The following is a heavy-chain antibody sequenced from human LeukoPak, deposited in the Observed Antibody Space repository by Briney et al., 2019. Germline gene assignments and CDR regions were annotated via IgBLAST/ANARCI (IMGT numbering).Heavy chain of an antibody. D-gene: IGHD6-19*01. J-gene: IGHJ4*02. V-gene: IGHV4-59*01. CDR3: ASAGHPYSSDFDY. Sequence: SETLSLTCTVSGGSIRSYYWSWIRQPPGKGLEWIGYIYYSGSFNYNPSLKSRVTISVDTSKNQFSLKLSSVTAADTAVYYRASAGHPYSSDFDYWGQGTLVTVSS. CDR2: IYYSGSF. CDR1: GGSIRSYY.